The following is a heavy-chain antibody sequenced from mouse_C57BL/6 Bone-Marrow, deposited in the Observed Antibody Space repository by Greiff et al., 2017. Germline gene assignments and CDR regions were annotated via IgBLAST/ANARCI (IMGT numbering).Heavy chain of an antibody. V-gene: IGHV14-3*01. CDR1: GFNIKNTY. CDR2: IDPANGNT. Sequence: EVKLQESVAELVRPGASVKLSCTASGFNIKNTYMHWVKQRPEQGLEWIGRIDPANGNTKYAPKFQGKATITADTSSNTAYLQLISLTSEDTAIYYCASDYYGSSRSDVWGTGTTVTVSS. D-gene: IGHD1-1*01. CDR3: ASDYYGSSRSDV. J-gene: IGHJ1*03.